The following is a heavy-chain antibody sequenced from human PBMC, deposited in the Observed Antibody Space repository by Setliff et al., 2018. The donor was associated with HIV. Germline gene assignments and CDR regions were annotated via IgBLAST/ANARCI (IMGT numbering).Heavy chain of an antibody. D-gene: IGHD4-4*01. CDR3: AAFFVTPMTTQDF. J-gene: IGHJ4*02. Sequence: SETLSLTCAVSGQSISGSYYWAWIRRPPGRGLEWIANIYPRGDIHPNGGTNYNPSLKGQVTISQDSSSNQFSLRLSSVTAADAAVYYCAAFFVTPMTTQDFWGQGTLVTVSS. CDR2: IYPRGDIHPNGGT. V-gene: IGHV4-28*01. CDR1: GQSISGSYY.